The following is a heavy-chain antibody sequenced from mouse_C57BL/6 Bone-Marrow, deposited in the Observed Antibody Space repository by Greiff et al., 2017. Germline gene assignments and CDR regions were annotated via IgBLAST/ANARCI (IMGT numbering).Heavy chain of an antibody. V-gene: IGHV3-8*01. CDR3: ARREYYGSSYPYWYFDV. Sequence: EVKLMESGPGLAKPSQTLSLTCSVTGYSITSDYWNWIRKFPGNKLEYMGYISYSGSTYYNPSLKSRISITRDTSKNQYYLQLNSVTTEDTATYYCARREYYGSSYPYWYFDVWGTGTTVTVSS. J-gene: IGHJ1*03. CDR1: GYSITSDY. CDR2: ISYSGST. D-gene: IGHD1-1*01.